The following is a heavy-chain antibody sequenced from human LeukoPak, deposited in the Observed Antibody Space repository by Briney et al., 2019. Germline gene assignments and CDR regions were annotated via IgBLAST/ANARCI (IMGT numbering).Heavy chain of an antibody. Sequence: GGSLRLSCAASGFTFSSYSMNWVRQAPGKGLEWVSGISGSGGSTFYADSVKGRFTISRDNSKNSLYLQMNSLRAEDTAVYYCARGIGYSGYVFDYWGQGTLVTVSS. D-gene: IGHD5-12*01. CDR2: ISGSGGST. CDR3: ARGIGYSGYVFDY. V-gene: IGHV3-23*01. CDR1: GFTFSSYS. J-gene: IGHJ4*02.